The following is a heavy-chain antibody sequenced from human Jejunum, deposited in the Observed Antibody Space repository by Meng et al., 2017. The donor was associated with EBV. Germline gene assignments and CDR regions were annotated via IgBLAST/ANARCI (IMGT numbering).Heavy chain of an antibody. J-gene: IGHJ4*02. CDR1: GGSFSGYF. V-gene: IGHV4-34*01. D-gene: IGHD3-22*01. Sequence: QVQRQQWGAGLLKPSETLSLTCAVYGGSFSGYFWTWIRQPPGKGLEWIGEITHSRSTRYNSSLRSRVTISVDTSKRQFSLKVRSVTAADTVVYYCAGEDFSGYRFDYWGQGTLVTVSS. CDR2: ITHSRST. CDR3: AGEDFSGYRFDY.